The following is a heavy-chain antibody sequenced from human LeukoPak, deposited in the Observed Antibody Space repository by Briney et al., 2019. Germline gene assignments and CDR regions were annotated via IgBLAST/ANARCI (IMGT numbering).Heavy chain of an antibody. D-gene: IGHD6-6*01. Sequence: ASVKVSCKASGYTFTSYDINWVRQATGQGLEWMGWMNPSSGNTGYAQKFQGRVTMTRNTSISTAYMELGSLRSEDTAVYYCARGLVVYNWFDPWGQGTLVTVSS. J-gene: IGHJ5*02. CDR3: ARGLVVYNWFDP. V-gene: IGHV1-8*01. CDR1: GYTFTSYD. CDR2: MNPSSGNT.